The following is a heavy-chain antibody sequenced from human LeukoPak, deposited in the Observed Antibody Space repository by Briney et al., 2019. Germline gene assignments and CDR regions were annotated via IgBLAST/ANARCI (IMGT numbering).Heavy chain of an antibody. V-gene: IGHV3-21*01. J-gene: IGHJ4*02. CDR3: ARDQRCSSGQDY. D-gene: IGHD3-10*01. Sequence: GESLRLSCAASGFTFSSYSMNWVRQAPGKGLEWVSSISSSSNYIYYTESVKGRFTISRDNAKNSLYLQMNSLRAEDTAVYYCARDQRCSSGQDYWGQGTLVTVSS. CDR2: ISSSSNYI. CDR1: GFTFSSYS.